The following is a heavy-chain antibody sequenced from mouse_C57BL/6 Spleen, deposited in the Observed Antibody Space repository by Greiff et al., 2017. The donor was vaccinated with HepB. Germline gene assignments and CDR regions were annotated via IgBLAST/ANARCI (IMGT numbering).Heavy chain of an antibody. D-gene: IGHD1-1*01. J-gene: IGHJ2*01. Sequence: VQLQESGAELARPGASVKLSCKASGYTFTSYGISWVKQRTGQGLEWIGEIYPRSGNTYYNEKFKGKATLTADKSSSTAYMELRSLTSEDSAVYFCARSEITTVAYFDYWGQGTTLTVSS. V-gene: IGHV1-81*01. CDR3: ARSEITTVAYFDY. CDR1: GYTFTSYG. CDR2: IYPRSGNT.